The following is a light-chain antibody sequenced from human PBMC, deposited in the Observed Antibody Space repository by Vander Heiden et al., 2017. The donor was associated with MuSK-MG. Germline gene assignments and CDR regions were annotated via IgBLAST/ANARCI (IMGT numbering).Light chain of an antibody. V-gene: IGLV2-14*03. CDR1: SSDVGGYNY. Sequence: QSALTQPASVSGSPEQSITISCTGTSSDVGGYNYVSWYQQHPGKAPKLMIYDVSNRPSGVSNRFSGSKSGNTASLTISGLQAEDEADYYCSSYTSSSILWVFGGGTKLTVL. CDR2: DVS. CDR3: SSYTSSSILWV. J-gene: IGLJ3*02.